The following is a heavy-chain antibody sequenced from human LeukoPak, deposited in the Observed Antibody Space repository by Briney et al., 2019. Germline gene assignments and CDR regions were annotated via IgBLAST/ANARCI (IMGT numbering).Heavy chain of an antibody. J-gene: IGHJ4*02. CDR1: GFTFDDYA. D-gene: IGHD6-13*01. V-gene: IGHV3-9*03. CDR2: ISWNSGSI. CDR3: AKDRGIAADGFFDY. Sequence: GGSLRLSCAASGFTFDDYAMHWVRQAPGKGLEWVSGISWNSGSIGYTDSVKGRFTISRDNAKNSLYLQMNSLRAEDMALYYCAKDRGIAADGFFDYWGQGTLVTVSS.